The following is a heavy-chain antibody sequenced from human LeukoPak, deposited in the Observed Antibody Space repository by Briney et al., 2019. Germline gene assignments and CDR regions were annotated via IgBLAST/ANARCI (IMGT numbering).Heavy chain of an antibody. Sequence: PSETLSLTCTVSGGSISSYYWSWIRQPPGKGLEWIGYIYYSGGTNYNPSLKSRVTISVDTSKNQFSLKLSSVTAADTAVYYCARVGLDWFDPWGQGTLVTVSS. CDR3: ARVGLDWFDP. CDR2: IYYSGGT. V-gene: IGHV4-59*01. D-gene: IGHD6-19*01. J-gene: IGHJ5*02. CDR1: GGSISSYY.